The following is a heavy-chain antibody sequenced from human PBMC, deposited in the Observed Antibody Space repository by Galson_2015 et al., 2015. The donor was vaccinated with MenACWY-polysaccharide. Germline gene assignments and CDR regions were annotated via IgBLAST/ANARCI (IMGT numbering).Heavy chain of an antibody. CDR3: ARISLQSRNFDF. J-gene: IGHJ4*02. V-gene: IGHV3-23*01. CDR1: GFSFSAYA. CDR2: ITGSGSHA. Sequence: SLRLSCAASGFSFSAYAMGWVRHIPGKGLEWVSSITGSGSHAFYADSVRGRFTMSKDNSKNMLFLQMDTLRAEDTAVYHCARISLQSRNFDFWGQGTLVTVSS.